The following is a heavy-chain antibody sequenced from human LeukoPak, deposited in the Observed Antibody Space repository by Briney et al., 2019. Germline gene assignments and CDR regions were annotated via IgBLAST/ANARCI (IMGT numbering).Heavy chain of an antibody. CDR2: IYSGGST. J-gene: IGHJ6*02. V-gene: IGHV3-53*01. CDR3: AKDEYSSGWYPVDYGMDV. CDR1: GFTVSSNY. Sequence: PGGSLRLSCAASGFTVSSNYMSWVRQAPGKGLEWVSVIYSGGSTYYADSVKGRFTISRDNSKNTLYLQMNSLRAEDTAVYYCAKDEYSSGWYPVDYGMDVWGQGTTVTVSS. D-gene: IGHD6-19*01.